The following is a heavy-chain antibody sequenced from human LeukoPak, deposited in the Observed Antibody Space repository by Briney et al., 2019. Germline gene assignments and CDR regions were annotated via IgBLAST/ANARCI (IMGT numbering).Heavy chain of an antibody. Sequence: GSVKVSCKASGYTFTSYGVSWVRQAPGQGLEWMGWISAYNGNTNYAQKLQGRVTMTTDTSTSTAYMELRSLRSDDTAVYYCARGGVVGSYPSGRVVDYWGQGTLVTVSS. J-gene: IGHJ4*02. V-gene: IGHV1-18*01. CDR2: ISAYNGNT. CDR3: ARGGVVGSYPSGRVVDY. CDR1: GYTFTSYG. D-gene: IGHD1-26*01.